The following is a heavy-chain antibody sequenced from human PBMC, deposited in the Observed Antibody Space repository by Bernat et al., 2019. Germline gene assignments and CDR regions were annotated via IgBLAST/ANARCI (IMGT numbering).Heavy chain of an antibody. J-gene: IGHJ6*02. V-gene: IGHV3-7*03. CDR1: GFTFSSYW. Sequence: EVQLVESGGGLVQPGGSLRLSCAASGFTFSSYWMSWVRQAPGKGLEWVANIKQDGSEKYYVDSVKGRFTISRDNAKNSLYLQMNSLRAEDTAVYYCARDCGGDCYNYYYYYGMDVWGQGTTVTVSS. D-gene: IGHD2-21*02. CDR2: IKQDGSEK. CDR3: ARDCGGDCYNYYYYYGMDV.